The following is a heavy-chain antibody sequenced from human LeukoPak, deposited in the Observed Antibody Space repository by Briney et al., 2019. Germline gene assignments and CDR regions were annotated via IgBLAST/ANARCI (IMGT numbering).Heavy chain of an antibody. Sequence: ASVKVSFKASEYTFTVYYMHWVRQAPGQGLEWMGWINPSSGGTNYVQKFQGRVTMTRDTSISTAYMELSRLRSDDTAVYYCARGGRGLQFLDYWGQGTLVTVSS. D-gene: IGHD2-21*02. V-gene: IGHV1-2*02. CDR2: INPSSGGT. CDR3: ARGGRGLQFLDY. J-gene: IGHJ4*02. CDR1: EYTFTVYY.